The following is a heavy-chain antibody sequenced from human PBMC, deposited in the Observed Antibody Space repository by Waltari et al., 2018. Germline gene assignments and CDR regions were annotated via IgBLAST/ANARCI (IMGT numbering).Heavy chain of an antibody. CDR2: VGGRGVST. CDR1: GFIFRSHT. D-gene: IGHD3-3*02. J-gene: IGHJ5*02. V-gene: IGHV3-23*01. CDR3: VRDISIIAGSRSDNWFDP. Sequence: EVQLLESGGGLVEAGGSLRLSCAAAGFIFRSHTMSWGRQAPGKGLEWVSGVGGRGVSTLYADSVKGRFTISRDNSKNTLYLEMNSLRAEDTALYFCVRDISIIAGSRSDNWFDPWGQGTLVTVSS.